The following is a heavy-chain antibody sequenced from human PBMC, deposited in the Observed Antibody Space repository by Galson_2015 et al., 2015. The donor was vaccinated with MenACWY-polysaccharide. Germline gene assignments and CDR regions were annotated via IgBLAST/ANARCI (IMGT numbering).Heavy chain of an antibody. Sequence: LRLSCAASGLRFSGSGMHWVRQAPGKGLEWVAVIQYDGSNKVYADSVKGRFTISRDNSKNTLYLEMNSLRAEDTAVYYCAREGSRIVFHAFDTWGQGTMVSVSS. CDR1: GLRFSGSG. CDR2: IQYDGSNK. D-gene: IGHD3-16*02. V-gene: IGHV3-33*01. CDR3: AREGSRIVFHAFDT. J-gene: IGHJ3*02.